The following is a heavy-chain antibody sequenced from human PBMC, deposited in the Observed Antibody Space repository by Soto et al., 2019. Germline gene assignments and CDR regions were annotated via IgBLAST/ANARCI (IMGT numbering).Heavy chain of an antibody. Sequence: SETLSLTCAVYGGSFSGYYWSWIRQPPGKXLEWIGEINHSGSTNYNPSLKSRVTISVDTSKNQFSLKLSSVTAADTAVYYCARGRGVDIVATIGFPYYYYGMDVWGQGTTVTVSS. CDR2: INHSGST. CDR1: GGSFSGYY. V-gene: IGHV4-34*01. D-gene: IGHD5-12*01. CDR3: ARGRGVDIVATIGFPYYYYGMDV. J-gene: IGHJ6*02.